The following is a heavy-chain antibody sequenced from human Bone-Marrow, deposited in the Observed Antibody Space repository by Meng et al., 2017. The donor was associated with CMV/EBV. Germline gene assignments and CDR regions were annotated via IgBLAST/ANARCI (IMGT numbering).Heavy chain of an antibody. D-gene: IGHD2-15*01. V-gene: IGHV4-39*07. CDR2: IYYSGTT. CDR1: GGSISSSNYY. CDR3: ARGRGSGPDAFDI. Sequence: SETLSLTCTVSGGSISSSNYYWGWIRQPPGKGLEWIGSIYYSGTTYYNPSLKSRVTISVDTSKNQFSLKLSSVTAADTAVYYCARGRGSGPDAFDIWGQGTMVTVSS. J-gene: IGHJ3*02.